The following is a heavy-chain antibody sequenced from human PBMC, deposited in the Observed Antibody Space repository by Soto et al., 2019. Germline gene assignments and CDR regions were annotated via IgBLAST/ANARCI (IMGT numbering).Heavy chain of an antibody. CDR3: VRRHVSATGIDWFDP. J-gene: IGHJ5*02. V-gene: IGHV1-3*01. CDR1: GYTFTSYG. Sequence: GASVKVSCKASGYTFTSYGIHWVRQAPGQRLEWMGWINAANGDTKYSPKSQGRVTITRDTSASTAYMELSSLRSEDTAVYYCVRRHVSATGIDWFDPWGQGTLVT. D-gene: IGHD6-13*01. CDR2: INAANGDT.